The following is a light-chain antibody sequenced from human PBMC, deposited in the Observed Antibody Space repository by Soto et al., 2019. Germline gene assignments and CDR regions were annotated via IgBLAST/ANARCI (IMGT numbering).Light chain of an antibody. V-gene: IGLV1-44*01. CDR3: AAWDDSLNGYVV. CDR1: XXXXGSNT. CDR2: SNN. J-gene: IGLJ2*01. Sequence: QXVXTQPPSASGXXXXRXXXXXXXXXXXXGSNTVNWYQQLPGTAPKLLIYSNNQRPSGVPDRFSGSKSGTSASLAISGLQSEDEADYYCAAWDDSLNGYVVFGGGTKLTVL.